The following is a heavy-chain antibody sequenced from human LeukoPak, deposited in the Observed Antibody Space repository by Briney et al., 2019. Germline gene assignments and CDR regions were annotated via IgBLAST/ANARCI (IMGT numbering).Heavy chain of an antibody. CDR1: GGSFSGYY. CDR2: INHSGST. Sequence: SETLSLTCAVYGGSFSGYYWSWIRQPPGKGLEWIGEINHSGSTNYNPSLKSRVTISVDTSKNQFSLKLSSVTAADTAVYYCARLGPAAGTSFDYWGQGTLVTVSS. D-gene: IGHD6-13*01. CDR3: ARLGPAAGTSFDY. J-gene: IGHJ4*02. V-gene: IGHV4-34*01.